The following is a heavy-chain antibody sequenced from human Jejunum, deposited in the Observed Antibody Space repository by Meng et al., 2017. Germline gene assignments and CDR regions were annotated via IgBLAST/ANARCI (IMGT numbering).Heavy chain of an antibody. D-gene: IGHD3/OR15-3a*01. J-gene: IGHJ4*02. Sequence: ITLKESGPTLGKPTQTLTLTCTFAGFSLSTSGVGVGWIRQPPGKALEWLALIYWNDDKRYSPSLKSRLTITKDTSKNQVFLTMTNMDPVDTATYYCAKDWSDTTFNFWGQGTLVTVSS. V-gene: IGHV2-5*01. CDR3: AKDWSDTTFNF. CDR1: GFSLSTSGVG. CDR2: IYWNDDK.